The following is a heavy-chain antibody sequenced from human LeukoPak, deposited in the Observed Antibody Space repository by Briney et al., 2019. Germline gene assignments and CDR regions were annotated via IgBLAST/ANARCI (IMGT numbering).Heavy chain of an antibody. CDR1: GGSISSYY. Sequence: PSETLTLTCTVSGGSISSYYWSWIRQPAGKELECIGRIHPSGSTDCNPSLRSRVTLSVDTSKNQFSLNLSSVTAADTAVYYCARTVVPDVMGAFDYWGQGTLVTVSS. D-gene: IGHD2-2*01. CDR3: ARTVVPDVMGAFDY. V-gene: IGHV4-4*07. J-gene: IGHJ4*02. CDR2: IHPSGST.